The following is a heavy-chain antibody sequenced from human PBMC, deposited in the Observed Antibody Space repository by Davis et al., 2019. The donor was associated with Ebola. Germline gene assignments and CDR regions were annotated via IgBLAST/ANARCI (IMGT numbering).Heavy chain of an antibody. Sequence: SVKVSCKASGGTFSNYAISWVRQAPGQGLEWMGRIIPIFGTANYAQKFQGRVTITADESTSTAYMELSSLRSEDTAVYYCASGLGYSGYEPFDNWGQGTLVTVSS. CDR1: GGTFSNYA. J-gene: IGHJ4*02. CDR2: IIPIFGTA. V-gene: IGHV1-69*13. D-gene: IGHD5-12*01. CDR3: ASGLGYSGYEPFDN.